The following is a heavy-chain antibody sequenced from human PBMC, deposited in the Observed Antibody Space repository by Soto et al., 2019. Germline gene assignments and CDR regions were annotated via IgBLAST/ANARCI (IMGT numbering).Heavy chain of an antibody. CDR1: GYTFTSYG. D-gene: IGHD4-4*01. Sequence: QVQLVQSGAEVKKPGASVKVSCKASGYTFTSYGISWVRQAPGQGLEWMGWISAYNGNTNYAQKLQGRVTMTTDTSTSTAYMELRSLRSDDTAVYYCATYYSNYEYYYYGMDVWGQGTTVTVSS. CDR3: ATYYSNYEYYYYGMDV. J-gene: IGHJ6*02. V-gene: IGHV1-18*01. CDR2: ISAYNGNT.